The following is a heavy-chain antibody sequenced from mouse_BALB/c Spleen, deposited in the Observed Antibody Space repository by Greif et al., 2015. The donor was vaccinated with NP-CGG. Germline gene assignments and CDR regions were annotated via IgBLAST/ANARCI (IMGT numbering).Heavy chain of an antibody. D-gene: IGHD1-2*01. J-gene: IGHJ4*01. CDR2: ISSGSSTI. CDR3: AREEVLRLRYYAMDY. V-gene: IGHV5-17*02. CDR1: GFTFSSFG. Sequence: EVNLVESGGGLVQPGGSRKLSCAASGFTFSSFGMHWVRQAPEKGLEWVAYISSGSSTIYYADTVKGRFTISRDNPKNTLFLQMTSLRSEDTAMYYCAREEVLRLRYYAMDYWGQGTSVTVSS.